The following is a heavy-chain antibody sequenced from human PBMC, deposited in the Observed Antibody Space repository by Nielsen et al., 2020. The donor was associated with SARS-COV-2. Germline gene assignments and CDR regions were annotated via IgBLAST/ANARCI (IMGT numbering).Heavy chain of an antibody. Sequence: GESLKISCAASGFMVSDSYMSWIRQTPGKGLEWISYISSSGSYTNYADSLKGRFTISRDNAKNSLYLQMDSLRADDTAFYYCARSGHCNGGICYFTEYFQDWGQGTLVTVSS. CDR2: ISSSGSYT. V-gene: IGHV3-11*03. J-gene: IGHJ1*01. CDR3: ARSGHCNGGICYFTEYFQD. D-gene: IGHD2-15*01. CDR1: GFMVSDSY.